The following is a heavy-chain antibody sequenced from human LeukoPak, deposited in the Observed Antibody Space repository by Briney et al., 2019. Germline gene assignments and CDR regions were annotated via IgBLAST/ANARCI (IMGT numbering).Heavy chain of an antibody. CDR1: GYSFTSYW. V-gene: IGHV5-51*01. D-gene: IGHD3-22*01. Sequence: GESLKISCKGSGYSFTSYWIGWVRQMPGKGLEWMGIIYPGDSDTRYSPSFQGQVTISADKSISTAYLQWSSLKASDTAMYYCARHLNYDSSGYLTWYFDLWGRGTLVTVSS. CDR2: IYPGDSDT. CDR3: ARHLNYDSSGYLTWYFDL. J-gene: IGHJ2*01.